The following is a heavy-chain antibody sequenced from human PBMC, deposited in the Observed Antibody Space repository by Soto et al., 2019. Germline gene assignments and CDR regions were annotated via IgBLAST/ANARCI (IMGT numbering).Heavy chain of an antibody. D-gene: IGHD1-26*01. Sequence: SETLSLTCTVSGGSISSGDYYWSWIRHHPGKGLEWIGYINNSGSTYNNPSLQSRVTISVDTSKNQFSLKLSSVTAADTAVYYCARARGSRPMYYYYGMDVWGQGTTVTVS. CDR2: INNSGST. J-gene: IGHJ6*02. CDR3: ARARGSRPMYYYYGMDV. V-gene: IGHV4-31*03. CDR1: GGSISSGDYY.